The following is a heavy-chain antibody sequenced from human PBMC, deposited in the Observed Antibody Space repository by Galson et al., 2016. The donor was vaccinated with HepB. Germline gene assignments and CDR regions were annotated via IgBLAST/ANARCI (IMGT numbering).Heavy chain of an antibody. J-gene: IGHJ4*02. Sequence: SVKVSCKASGYTFINYFLHWVRQAPGQGPEWMGIINPSSGGSANFAQKFQGRVSMTSDRSTSTVYMELSSLRSEDPAVYYCGRDNGYSYGYWDYWGQGTLVTVSS. CDR1: GYTFINYF. D-gene: IGHD5-18*01. CDR3: GRDNGYSYGYWDY. CDR2: INPSSGGSA. V-gene: IGHV1-46*01.